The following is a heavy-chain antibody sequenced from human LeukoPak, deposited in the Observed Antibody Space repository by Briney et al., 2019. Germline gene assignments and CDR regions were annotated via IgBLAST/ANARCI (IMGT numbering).Heavy chain of an antibody. Sequence: GGSLRLSCVASGFTFSSFEMDWVRQAPGKGLEWVSYISSSGTTISYADSVKGRFTISRDNANNSLYLQMNSLRVEDTAFYHCASYGSANLWGQGTLVTVSS. CDR3: ASYGSANL. V-gene: IGHV3-48*03. CDR1: GFTFSSFE. D-gene: IGHD3-10*01. CDR2: ISSSGTTI. J-gene: IGHJ5*02.